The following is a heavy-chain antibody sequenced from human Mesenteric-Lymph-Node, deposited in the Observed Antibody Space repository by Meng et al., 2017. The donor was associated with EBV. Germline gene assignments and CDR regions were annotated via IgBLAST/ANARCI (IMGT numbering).Heavy chain of an antibody. D-gene: IGHD4-23*01. V-gene: IGHV1-8*01. CDR1: GYNFINYA. J-gene: IGHJ4*02. CDR3: VRAFYGGNSDF. Sequence: QVQLVQSGAEVKKPGASLKGSCKASGYNFINYAINWVRQAPGRGLEWMGWMNPNSGNTAYAQKFQGRVSMTRSTSITTAYMELTGLRSDDTAVYYCVRAFYGGNSDFWGQGTLVTVSS. CDR2: MNPNSGNT.